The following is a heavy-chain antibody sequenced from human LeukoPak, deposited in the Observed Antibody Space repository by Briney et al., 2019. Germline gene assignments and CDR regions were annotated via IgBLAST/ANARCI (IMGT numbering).Heavy chain of an antibody. CDR2: ISSSSSTI. J-gene: IGHJ4*02. Sequence: GGSPRLSCAASGFTFSSYSMNWFRQAPGKGLEWVSYISSSSSTIYYADSVKGRFTISRDNAKNSLYLQMNSLRAEDTAVYYCAREKSSSWYCFLDYWGQGTLVTVSS. CDR3: AREKSSSWYCFLDY. CDR1: GFTFSSYS. V-gene: IGHV3-48*01. D-gene: IGHD6-13*01.